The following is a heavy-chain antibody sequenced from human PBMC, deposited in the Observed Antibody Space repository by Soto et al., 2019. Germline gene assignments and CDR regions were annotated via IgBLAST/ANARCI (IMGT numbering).Heavy chain of an antibody. CDR3: ARLFTPPLYYDILTGYPTLYWDY. CDR1: VCSILSSSYY. D-gene: IGHD3-9*01. V-gene: IGHV4-39*01. CDR2: LYYSGST. J-gene: IGHJ4*02. Sequence: SEPLSPTFTVSVCSILSSSYYWAWILQPPGKGLEWIGSLYYSGSTCYNPSLKSRVTISVATSKHQFSLKLSSVTAADTAVYDCARLFTPPLYYDILTGYPTLYWDYWCQGTLGNVSS.